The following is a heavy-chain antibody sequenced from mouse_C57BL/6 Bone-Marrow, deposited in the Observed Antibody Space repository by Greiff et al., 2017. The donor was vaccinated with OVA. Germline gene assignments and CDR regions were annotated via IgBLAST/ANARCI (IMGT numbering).Heavy chain of an antibody. CDR1: GYTFTSYW. Sequence: QVQLQQPGAELVRPGSSVKLSCKASGYTFTSYWMHWVKQRPIQGLEWIGNIDPSDSETHYNQKFKDKATLTVDKSSSTAYMQLSSLTSEDSAVYYCARGRGVWAWFAYWGQVTLVTVSA. CDR3: ARGRGVWAWFAY. CDR2: IDPSDSET. J-gene: IGHJ3*01. V-gene: IGHV1-52*01. D-gene: IGHD2-10*02.